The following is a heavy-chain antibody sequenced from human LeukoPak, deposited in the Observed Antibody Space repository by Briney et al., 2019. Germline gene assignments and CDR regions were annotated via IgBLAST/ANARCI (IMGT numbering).Heavy chain of an antibody. CDR3: ARDHVYGGADY. D-gene: IGHD5/OR15-5a*01. V-gene: IGHV3-43*02. Sequence: GSLRLSCAASGFTFHNYAIHRVRQAPGKGLEWVSLTSGDGITTYFADSVKGRFTISRDNSKSSLFLQMNSLRTEDTALYYCARDHVYGGADYWGQGTLVTVSS. J-gene: IGHJ4*02. CDR2: TSGDGITT. CDR1: GFTFHNYA.